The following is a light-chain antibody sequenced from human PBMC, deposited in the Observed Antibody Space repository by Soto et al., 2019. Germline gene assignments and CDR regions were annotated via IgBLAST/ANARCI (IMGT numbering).Light chain of an antibody. V-gene: IGKV3-20*01. CDR1: QSVSSRY. Sequence: EIVLTQSPGTLSLSQGERATLSCRASQSVSSRYLAWYQQKPGQAPRLLIYGASNRATGIPDRFSGSGSGTDFTLTISRLEPEDFAVYFCQQYGSSPPFTFGQGTKVDIK. CDR3: QQYGSSPPFT. J-gene: IGKJ2*01. CDR2: GAS.